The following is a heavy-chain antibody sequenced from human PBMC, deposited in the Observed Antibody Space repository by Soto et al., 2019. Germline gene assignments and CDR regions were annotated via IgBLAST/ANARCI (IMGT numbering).Heavy chain of an antibody. CDR1: GLTFSNYA. D-gene: IGHD1-7*01. Sequence: VGSLRLSCATSGLTFSNYAMSWVRQAPGGGLEWVSSMSGSSSTTYYADSVRGRFTISRDRSKNTLYLQMSSLRAEDTALYYCAKNQERELPRVIDFWGQGTLVTVSS. CDR2: MSGSSSTT. V-gene: IGHV3-23*01. CDR3: AKNQERELPRVIDF. J-gene: IGHJ4*02.